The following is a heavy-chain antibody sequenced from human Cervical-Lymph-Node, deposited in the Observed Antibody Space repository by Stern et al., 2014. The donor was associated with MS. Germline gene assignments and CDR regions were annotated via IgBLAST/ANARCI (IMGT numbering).Heavy chain of an antibody. Sequence: EVQLLESGGGLVQPGGSLRLSCAASGFRFSNYWMSWVRQAPGKGPEWVATIKQDGTETYYLDSVKGRFTISRDIAKSSLSLQMNSLRADDTAVYYCARDVDGGPMLRGTIITTRLFYFDYWGQGTLVTVSS. V-gene: IGHV3-7*01. CDR2: IKQDGTET. J-gene: IGHJ4*02. CDR3: ARDVDGGPMLRGTIITTRLFYFDY. CDR1: GFRFSNYW. D-gene: IGHD3-10*01.